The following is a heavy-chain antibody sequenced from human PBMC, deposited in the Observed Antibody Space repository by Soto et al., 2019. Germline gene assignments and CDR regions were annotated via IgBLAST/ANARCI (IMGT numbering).Heavy chain of an antibody. CDR1: GFTFSSYS. V-gene: IGHV3-21*01. Sequence: PGGSLRLSCAASGFTFSSYSMNWVRQAPGKGLEWVSSITNSGSNKYYADSVKGRFTISRDNAKNSLYLQMNSLRAEDTAVYYCARVGVVLPAAIGPYNWFDAWGQGTMVTVSS. D-gene: IGHD2-2*02. J-gene: IGHJ5*02. CDR3: ARVGVVLPAAIGPYNWFDA. CDR2: ITNSGSNK.